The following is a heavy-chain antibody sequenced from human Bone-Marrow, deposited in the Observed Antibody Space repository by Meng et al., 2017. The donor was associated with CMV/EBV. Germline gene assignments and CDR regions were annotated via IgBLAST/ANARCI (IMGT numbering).Heavy chain of an antibody. CDR2: ISYDGSNK. Sequence: GESLKISCAASGFTFSSYAMHWVRQAPGKGLEWVAVISYDGSNKYYADSVKGRFTISRDNSKNTLYLQMNSLRAEDTAVYYCARDGNRIQLWTGGDDYWGQ. J-gene: IGHJ4*02. D-gene: IGHD5-18*01. V-gene: IGHV3-30-3*01. CDR1: GFTFSSYA. CDR3: ARDGNRIQLWTGGDDY.